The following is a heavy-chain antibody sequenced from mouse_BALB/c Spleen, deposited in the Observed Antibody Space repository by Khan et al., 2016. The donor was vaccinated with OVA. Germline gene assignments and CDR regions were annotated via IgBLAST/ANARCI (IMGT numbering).Heavy chain of an antibody. J-gene: IGHJ3*01. CDR2: INTYTGEP. D-gene: IGHD2-1*01. CDR1: GYTFTNYG. V-gene: IGHV9-3-1*01. Sequence: QIQLVQSGPELKKPGETVKISCKASGYTFTNYGMNWVKQAPGKGLKWMGWINTYTGEPTYADDIKGGFAFSLETSAGTAYLQVTNLKNEATATYFCARSNGNYWFAYWGQGTLVTVSA. CDR3: ARSNGNYWFAY.